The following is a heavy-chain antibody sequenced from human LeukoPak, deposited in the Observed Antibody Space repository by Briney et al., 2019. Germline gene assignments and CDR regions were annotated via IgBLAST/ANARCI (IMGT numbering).Heavy chain of an antibody. CDR2: INSDGSST. D-gene: IGHD3-22*01. Sequence: GGSLRLSCVASGFTFSSYWMHWVRQAPGKGLVWVSRINSDGSSTNYADSVKGRFTISRDNAKSTLYLQMNSLRAEDTAVYYCARDRGSFTGYYDSSGYVFWGQGTLVTVSS. CDR3: ARDRGSFTGYYDSSGYVF. CDR1: GFTFSSYW. J-gene: IGHJ4*02. V-gene: IGHV3-74*01.